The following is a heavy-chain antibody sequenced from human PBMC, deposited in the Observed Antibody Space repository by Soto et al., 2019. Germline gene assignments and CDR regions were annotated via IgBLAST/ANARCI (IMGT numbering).Heavy chain of an antibody. CDR1: GFTVSSNY. CDR2: IYNTGST. J-gene: IGHJ6*02. V-gene: IGHV3-53*01. CDR3: ARDFRYYGMDV. Sequence: GGSLRLSCAASGFTVSSNYMSWVRQAPGKGLEWVSVIYNTGSTYYADSVKGRFTISRDISKNTLYLQMNSLRAEDTALYYCARDFRYYGMDVWGQGTTVTVSS.